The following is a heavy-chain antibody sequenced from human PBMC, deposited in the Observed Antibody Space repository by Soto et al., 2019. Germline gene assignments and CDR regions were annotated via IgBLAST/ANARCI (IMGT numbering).Heavy chain of an antibody. D-gene: IGHD3-10*01. CDR2: IRDRAHSYTI. CDR3: VKSGRGLPFAF. V-gene: IGHV3-72*01. Sequence: PGGSLRLSCAASGFTFSDHYMEWVRQAPGKGLEWVGRIRDRAHSYTIEYAASVKDRFTISRDDSKNSLYLQMHSLKTEDTAVYYCVKSGRGLPFAFWGQGTPVTVSS. CDR1: GFTFSDHY. J-gene: IGHJ4*02.